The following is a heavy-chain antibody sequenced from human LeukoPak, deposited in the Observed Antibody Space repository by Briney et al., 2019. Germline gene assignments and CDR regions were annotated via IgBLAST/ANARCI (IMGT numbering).Heavy chain of an antibody. CDR3: ARAIAAAGTPFLDY. D-gene: IGHD6-13*01. J-gene: IGHJ4*02. Sequence: GGSLRLSCAASGFTFSSYGMHWVRQAPGKGLEWVAFIRYDGSNKYYADSVKGRFTISRDNSKNTLYLQMNSLRAEDTAVYYCARAIAAAGTPFLDYWGQGTLVTVSS. CDR2: IRYDGSNK. CDR1: GFTFSSYG. V-gene: IGHV3-30*02.